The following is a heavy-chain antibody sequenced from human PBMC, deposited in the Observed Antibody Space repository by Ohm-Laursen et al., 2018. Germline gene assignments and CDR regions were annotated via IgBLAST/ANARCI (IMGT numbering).Heavy chain of an antibody. CDR1: GGSIGSYY. J-gene: IGHJ4*02. CDR2: IYYSGST. D-gene: IGHD2-8*01. V-gene: IGHV4-59*01. Sequence: SDTLSLTCTVSGGSIGSYYWSWIRQPPGKGLEWIGYIYYSGSTNYNPSLKSRVTMSVDTSKNRFSLKLSSVTAADTAVYFCARDPGMVYANGYFDYWGQGTLVTVSS. CDR3: ARDPGMVYANGYFDY.